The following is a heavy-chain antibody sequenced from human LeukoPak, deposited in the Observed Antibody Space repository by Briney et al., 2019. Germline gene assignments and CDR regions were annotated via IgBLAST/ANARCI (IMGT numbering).Heavy chain of an antibody. CDR1: GFIFSDSY. Sequence: GGSLRLSCAASGFIFSDSYMSWIRQAPGKGLEWVPYISSSGSDIYYADSVKGRFTIFRDNAKNSLYLEMSGLRAEDTAVYYCARASPLGYSHVAVPAFDIWGQGTMVTVSS. V-gene: IGHV3-11*01. J-gene: IGHJ3*02. CDR3: ARASPLGYSHVAVPAFDI. CDR2: ISSSGSDI. D-gene: IGHD5-18*01.